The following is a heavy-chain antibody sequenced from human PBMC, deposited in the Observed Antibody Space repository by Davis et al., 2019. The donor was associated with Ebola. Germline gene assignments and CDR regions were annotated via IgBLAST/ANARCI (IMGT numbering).Heavy chain of an antibody. CDR1: GYTFTSYG. V-gene: IGHV1-18*01. J-gene: IGHJ5*02. Sequence: ASVKVSCKASGYTFTSYGISWVRQAPGQGLEWMGWISAYNGNTNYAQKLQGRVTMTTDTSTSTAYMELRSLRSDDTAVYYCARDMTTVTTGWFDPWGQGTLVTVSS. CDR3: ARDMTTVTTGWFDP. CDR2: ISAYNGNT. D-gene: IGHD4-17*01.